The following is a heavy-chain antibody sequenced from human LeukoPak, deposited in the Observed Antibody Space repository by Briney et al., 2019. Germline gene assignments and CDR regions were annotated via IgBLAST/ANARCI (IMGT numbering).Heavy chain of an antibody. J-gene: IGHJ4*02. V-gene: IGHV4-38-2*01. CDR3: ARRGYCSGGACYSFDY. Sequence: PSETLFLTCAVSGYSISSGYYWGWIRQPPGKGLEWIGSIYHSGSTYYNPSLKSRVTISVDTSKNQFSLKLSSVTAADTAVYYCARRGYCSGGACYSFDYWGQGTLVTVSS. CDR1: GYSISSGYY. D-gene: IGHD2-15*01. CDR2: IYHSGST.